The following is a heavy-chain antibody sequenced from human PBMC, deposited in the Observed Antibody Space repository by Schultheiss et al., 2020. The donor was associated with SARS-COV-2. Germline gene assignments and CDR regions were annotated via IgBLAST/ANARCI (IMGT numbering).Heavy chain of an antibody. CDR2: INPSGGST. D-gene: IGHD2-2*01. Sequence: ASVKVSCKASGYTFTSYYMHWVRQAPGQGLEWMGIINPSGGSTSYAQKFQGRVTITRDTSASTAYMELSSLRSEDTAVYYCARGRDIVVVPAAPAPPWFDPWGQGTLVTVSS. J-gene: IGHJ5*02. CDR3: ARGRDIVVVPAAPAPPWFDP. V-gene: IGHV1-46*01. CDR1: GYTFTSYY.